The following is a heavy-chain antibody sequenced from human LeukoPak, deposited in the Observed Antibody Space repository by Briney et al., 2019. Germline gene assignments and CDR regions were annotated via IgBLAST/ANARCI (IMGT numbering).Heavy chain of an antibody. J-gene: IGHJ6*02. CDR3: AREAAGYNWNLIYYYYGMDV. CDR1: GYTFTSYD. Sequence: GASVKVSCKASGYTFTSYDINWVRQATGQGLEWMGWMNPNSGNTGYAQKFQGRVTMTRNTSISTAYMELSSLRSEDTAVYYCAREAAGYNWNLIYYYYGMDVWGQGTTVTDSS. D-gene: IGHD1-20*01. V-gene: IGHV1-8*01. CDR2: MNPNSGNT.